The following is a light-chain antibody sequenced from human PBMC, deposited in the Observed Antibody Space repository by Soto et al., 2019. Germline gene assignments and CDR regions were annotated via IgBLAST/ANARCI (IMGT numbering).Light chain of an antibody. CDR2: GAS. CDR1: QPVSDN. CDR3: QQYDHWLIT. Sequence: ELVLMHPPATLSVSPGVGATLSCWASQPVSDNLAWYQEKPGQAPRLLIYGASARALGIPARFSGSGSGTEFTLTVTSLQTEDFAVYYCQQYDHWLITFGRGTRLEIK. J-gene: IGKJ5*01. V-gene: IGKV3-15*01.